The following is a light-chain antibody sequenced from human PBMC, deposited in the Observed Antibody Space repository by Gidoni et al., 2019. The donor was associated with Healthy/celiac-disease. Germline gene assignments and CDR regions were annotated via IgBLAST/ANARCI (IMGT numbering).Light chain of an antibody. J-gene: IGKJ1*01. CDR3: QQYNNWPWT. Sequence: EIVMTQSPATLSVSPGERATLSCRASQSVSSNLAWYQQKPGQAPRLLIYGASTRATGIPARFSGSGSGTEFTLTISSLQSEDFAVYDCQQYNNWPWTFXXXTKVEIK. CDR1: QSVSSN. CDR2: GAS. V-gene: IGKV3-15*01.